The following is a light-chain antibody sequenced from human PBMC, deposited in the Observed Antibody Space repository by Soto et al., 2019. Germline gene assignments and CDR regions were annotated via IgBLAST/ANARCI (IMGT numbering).Light chain of an antibody. Sequence: EIVLTQSPGTLSLSPGERATLSCRAGQSVSSSFLAWFQQKPGQAPRLLIYGASSRATGIPDRFSGSESGTDFTLTISRLEPEDFAVYYCQQYDSSPRTFGQGTKLDIK. J-gene: IGKJ2*01. V-gene: IGKV3-20*01. CDR1: QSVSSSF. CDR2: GAS. CDR3: QQYDSSPRT.